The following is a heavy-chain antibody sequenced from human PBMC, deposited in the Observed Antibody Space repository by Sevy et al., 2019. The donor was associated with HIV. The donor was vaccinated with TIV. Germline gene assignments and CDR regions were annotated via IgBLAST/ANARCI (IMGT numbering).Heavy chain of an antibody. CDR1: GFIFSDFG. CDR3: AKGGAADWYS. CDR2: VSYDGSRQ. J-gene: IGHJ4*02. Sequence: GGSLRLSCVDSGFIFSDFGMHWVRQAQGKGLEWVAAVSYDGSRQYYADSVKGRFTISRDNSENTMYLQMNSLRPEDTAVYYCAKGGAADWYSWGQGTLVTVSS. V-gene: IGHV3-30*18. D-gene: IGHD6-13*01.